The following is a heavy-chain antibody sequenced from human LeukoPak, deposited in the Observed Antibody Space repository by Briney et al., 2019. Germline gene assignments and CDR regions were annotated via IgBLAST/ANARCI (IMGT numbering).Heavy chain of an antibody. V-gene: IGHV1-69*04. CDR3: AREPFWSGYYSYLHFDY. CDR1: GYTFTGYY. J-gene: IGHJ4*02. D-gene: IGHD3-3*01. CDR2: IIPILGIA. Sequence: ASVKVSCKASGYTFTGYYMHWVRQAPGQGLEWMGRIIPILGIANYAQKFQGRVTITADKSTSTAYMELSSLRSEDTAVYYCAREPFWSGYYSYLHFDYWGQGTLVTVSS.